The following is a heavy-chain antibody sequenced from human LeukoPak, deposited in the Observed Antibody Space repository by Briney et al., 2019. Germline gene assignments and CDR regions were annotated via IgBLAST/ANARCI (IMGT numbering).Heavy chain of an antibody. CDR2: ISGSGGST. J-gene: IGHJ1*01. D-gene: IGHD2-15*01. V-gene: IGHV3-23*01. CDR3: AKMTDPYCSGGSCYPGYFQH. CDR1: GFTFSSYA. Sequence: GGSLRLSCAASGFTFSSYAMSWVRQAPGKGLEWVSAISGSGGSTHYADSVKGRFTISRDNSKNTLYLQMNSLRAEDTAVYYCAKMTDPYCSGGSCYPGYFQHWGQGTLVTVSS.